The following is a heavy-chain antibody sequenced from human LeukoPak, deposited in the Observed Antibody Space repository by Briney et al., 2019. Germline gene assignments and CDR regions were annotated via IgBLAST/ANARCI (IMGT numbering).Heavy chain of an antibody. Sequence: SSETLSLTCTVSGGSISSGGYYWSWIRQPAGKRLEWIGRIYTSGSTNYNPSLKSRVTISVDTSKNQFSLKLSSVTAADTAVYYCARGIDSSSWYNWFDPWGQGTLVTVSS. CDR3: ARGIDSSSWYNWFDP. CDR2: IYTSGST. CDR1: GGSISSGGYY. D-gene: IGHD6-13*01. V-gene: IGHV4-61*02. J-gene: IGHJ5*02.